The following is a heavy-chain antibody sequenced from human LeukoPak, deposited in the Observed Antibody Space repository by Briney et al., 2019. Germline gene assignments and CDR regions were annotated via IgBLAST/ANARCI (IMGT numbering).Heavy chain of an antibody. D-gene: IGHD3-3*02. J-gene: IGHJ4*02. CDR2: INSDGSST. Sequence: PGGSLRLSCAASGFTFSSYWMHWVRQAPGKGLVWVSRINSDGSSTNYADSVKGRFTISRDNAKNTLYLQMNSLRAEDTAVYYCARDPGSTDLAVDYWGQGTLVTVSS. CDR1: GFTFSSYW. CDR3: ARDPGSTDLAVDY. V-gene: IGHV3-74*01.